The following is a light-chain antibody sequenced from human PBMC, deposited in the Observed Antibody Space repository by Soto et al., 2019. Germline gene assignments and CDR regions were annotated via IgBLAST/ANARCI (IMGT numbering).Light chain of an antibody. CDR3: LQHSSFPRT. J-gene: IGKJ2*01. CDR2: AAS. V-gene: IGKV1-17*03. Sequence: DIQMTQSPSAMSASVGARVTITCRTSQGIRNYLAWFQQKPGKVPKRLIYAASNLKSGVPSRCSGSGSGTEFTLTSSSRRPEGFATYYCLQHSSFPRTFGEGTKLEIK. CDR1: QGIRNY.